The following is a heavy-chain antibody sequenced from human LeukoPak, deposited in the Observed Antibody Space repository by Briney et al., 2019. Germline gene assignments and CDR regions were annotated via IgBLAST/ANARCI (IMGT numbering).Heavy chain of an antibody. J-gene: IGHJ6*03. CDR1: GGTFSDYA. Sequence: ASVKVSCKASGGTFSDYALNWVRQAPGQGLEWMGVFIPILDTANSTQKFQGRLTITADISTNTVYMELSSLRFDATAVYFCAGVPVFCVVFHQEPVWGKGATVTVSS. D-gene: IGHD3-3*01. CDR2: FIPILDTA. V-gene: IGHV1-69*10. CDR3: AGVPVFCVVFHQEPV.